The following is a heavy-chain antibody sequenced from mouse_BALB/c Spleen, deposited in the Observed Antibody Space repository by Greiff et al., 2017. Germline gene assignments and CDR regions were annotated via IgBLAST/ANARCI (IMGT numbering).Heavy chain of an antibody. J-gene: IGHJ4*01. CDR3: VITTAMDY. CDR1: GFTFSSYT. Sequence: EVKLQESGGGLVQPGGSLKLSCAASGFTFSSYTMSWVRQTPEKRLEWVAYISNGGGSTYYPDTVKGRFTISRDNAKNTLYLQMSSLKSEDTAMYYCVITTAMDYWGQGTSVTVSS. D-gene: IGHD2-4*01. CDR2: ISNGGGST. V-gene: IGHV5-12-2*01.